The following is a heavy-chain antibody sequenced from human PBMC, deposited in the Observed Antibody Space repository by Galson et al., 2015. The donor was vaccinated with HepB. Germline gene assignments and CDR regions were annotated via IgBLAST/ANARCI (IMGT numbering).Heavy chain of an antibody. CDR1: GYTLTSYG. J-gene: IGHJ6*02. D-gene: IGHD5-18*01. V-gene: IGHV1-18*04. CDR3: AREWKNSYQGYYYYYGMDV. CDR2: ISAYNGNT. Sequence: SVKVSCKASGYTLTSYGISWVRQAPGQGLEWMGWISAYNGNTNYAQKLQGRVTMTTDTSTSTAYMELRSLRSDDTAVYYCAREWKNSYQGYYYYYGMDVWGQGTTVTVSS.